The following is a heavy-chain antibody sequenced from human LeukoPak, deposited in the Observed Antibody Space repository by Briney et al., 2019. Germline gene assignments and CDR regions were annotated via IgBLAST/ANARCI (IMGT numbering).Heavy chain of an antibody. D-gene: IGHD7-27*01. CDR2: VSPPGGGT. J-gene: IGHJ4*02. Sequence: PGGSLRLSCADSGFTFSNHGMNWVRQAPGKGLEWLSGVSPPGGGTYYADSVKGRFTISRDDSKNTLSLQMNSLRVEDTAVYYCARDLAWGAFDYWGQGTLLTVSS. V-gene: IGHV3-23*01. CDR1: GFTFSNHG. CDR3: ARDLAWGAFDY.